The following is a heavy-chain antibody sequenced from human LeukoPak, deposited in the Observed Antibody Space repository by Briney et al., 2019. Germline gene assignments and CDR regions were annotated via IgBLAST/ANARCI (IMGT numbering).Heavy chain of an antibody. D-gene: IGHD3-10*01. V-gene: IGHV1-18*01. CDR1: GYTFTSYG. CDR2: ISAYNGNT. Sequence: ASVKVSCKASGYTFTSYGISWVRQAPGQGLEWMGWISAYNGNTNYAQKLQGRVTMTTDTSTSTAYMELRSLRSDDTAVYYCARDNCYGSGSYYNVYYYYYMDVWGKGTTVTVSS. CDR3: ARDNCYGSGSYYNVYYYYYMDV. J-gene: IGHJ6*03.